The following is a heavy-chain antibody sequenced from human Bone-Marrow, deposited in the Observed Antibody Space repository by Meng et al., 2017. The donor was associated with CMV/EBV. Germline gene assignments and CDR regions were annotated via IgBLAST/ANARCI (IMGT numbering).Heavy chain of an antibody. CDR1: GDSVSSNSAA. CDR2: THYRSKWYN. Sequence: SETLSLTCAISGDSVSSNSAAWNWIRQSPSRGLEWLGRTHYRSKWYNDYAVSLKSRITFNPDTSDKQFSLKLSSVTAADTAVYYCARVTLDCSSTSCYQIDYWGQGTLVTVSS. D-gene: IGHD2-2*01. V-gene: IGHV6-1*01. J-gene: IGHJ4*02. CDR3: ARVTLDCSSTSCYQIDY.